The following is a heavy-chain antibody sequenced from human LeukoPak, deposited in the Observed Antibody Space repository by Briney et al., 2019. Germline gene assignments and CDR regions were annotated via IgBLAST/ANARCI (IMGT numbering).Heavy chain of an antibody. CDR1: GFTFSSYC. CDR2: MWFDEDNK. Sequence: PGRSLRLSCAASGFTFSSYCMHWVRQAPGKGLEWAALMWFDEDNKYYTDSVKGRFTISRDNSENTLYLQMNSLRVEDTAVYYCARDYQGSYFDYWGQGTLVTASS. D-gene: IGHD2-2*01. J-gene: IGHJ4*02. CDR3: ARDYQGSYFDY. V-gene: IGHV3-33*01.